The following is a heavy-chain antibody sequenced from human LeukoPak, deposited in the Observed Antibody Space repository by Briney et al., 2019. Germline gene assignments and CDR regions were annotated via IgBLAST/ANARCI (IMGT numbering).Heavy chain of an antibody. CDR3: ARRGTIFGPESL. V-gene: IGHV4-39*07. CDR1: GGSISSSSYY. Sequence: PSETLSLTCIVPGGSISSSSYYWAWIRQSPGKGLEWIGTSSSGGSAYYNPSLTSRVSISKDTSDNQFSLNLSSVTAADTAVYYCARRGTIFGPESLWGRGTLVTASS. J-gene: IGHJ2*01. D-gene: IGHD3-3*01. CDR2: SSSGGSA.